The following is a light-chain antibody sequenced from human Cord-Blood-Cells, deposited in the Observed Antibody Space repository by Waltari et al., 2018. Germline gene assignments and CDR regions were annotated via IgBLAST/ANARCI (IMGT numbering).Light chain of an antibody. Sequence: SSELTQDPAVSVALGQTVRITCQGESLRSYYASWYQHKPGQAPVLVIYGKNNRPSGIPDRFSGSSSGNTASLTITGAQAEDEADYYCNSRDSSGNHLRVFGGGTKLTVL. V-gene: IGLV3-19*01. CDR2: GKN. CDR1: SLRSYY. CDR3: NSRDSSGNHLRV. J-gene: IGLJ2*01.